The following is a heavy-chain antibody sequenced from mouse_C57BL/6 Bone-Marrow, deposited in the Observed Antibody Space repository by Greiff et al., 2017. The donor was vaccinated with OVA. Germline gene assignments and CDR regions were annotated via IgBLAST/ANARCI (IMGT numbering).Heavy chain of an antibody. CDR2: ISDGGSYT. V-gene: IGHV5-4*01. Sequence: EVKLVESGGGLVKPGGSLKLSCAASGFTFSSYAMSWVRQTPEKRLEWVATISDGGSYTYYPANVKGRFTISRDNAKNNLYLQMSHLKAEDTAMYYCARDVGFDDWGQGTTLTVSS. J-gene: IGHJ2*01. CDR1: GFTFSSYA. CDR3: ARDVGFDD. D-gene: IGHD3-3*01.